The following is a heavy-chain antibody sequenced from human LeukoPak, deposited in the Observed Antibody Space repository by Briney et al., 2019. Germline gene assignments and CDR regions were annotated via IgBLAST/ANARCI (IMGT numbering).Heavy chain of an antibody. CDR3: ARAYYDILTGYYYYMDV. Sequence: SETLSLTCTVSGGSIGSTNYYWGWIRQPPGQGLEWIANIYYSGSTYYNPSLKSRVTISADTSKNQFSLKLSSVTAADTAVYYCARAYYDILTGYYYYMDVWGKGTTVTISS. V-gene: IGHV4-39*01. CDR2: IYYSGST. D-gene: IGHD3-9*01. CDR1: GGSIGSTNYY. J-gene: IGHJ6*03.